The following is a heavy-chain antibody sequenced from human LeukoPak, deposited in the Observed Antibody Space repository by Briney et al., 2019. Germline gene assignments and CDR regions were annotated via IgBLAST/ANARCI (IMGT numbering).Heavy chain of an antibody. CDR3: ALDYYGSGSFEAPCFDY. CDR1: GCGFTSYW. V-gene: IGHV5-51*01. Sequence: GEGLQSSSNGSGCGFTSYWIGWVRRVPGKGRGWRGIIYSGDSDTRYSPSFQGRVAISSEESISTDYLQWSSLKASDTAMYDCALDYYGSGSFEAPCFDYWGQGTLVTVSS. CDR2: IYSGDSDT. D-gene: IGHD3-10*01. J-gene: IGHJ4*02.